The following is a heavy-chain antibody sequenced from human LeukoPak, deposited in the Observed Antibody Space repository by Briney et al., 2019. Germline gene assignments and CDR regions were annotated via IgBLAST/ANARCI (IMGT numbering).Heavy chain of an antibody. J-gene: IGHJ3*02. V-gene: IGHV3-53*01. CDR1: GFTFSSNY. D-gene: IGHD3-22*01. CDR2: IYSGGST. Sequence: GGSLRLSCAASGFTFSSNYMSWVRQAPGKGLEWASVIYSGGSTYYADSVKGRFTISRDNSKNTLYLQMNSLRAEDTAVYYCARDPRYYYDSSGRADAFDIWGQGTMVTVSS. CDR3: ARDPRYYYDSSGRADAFDI.